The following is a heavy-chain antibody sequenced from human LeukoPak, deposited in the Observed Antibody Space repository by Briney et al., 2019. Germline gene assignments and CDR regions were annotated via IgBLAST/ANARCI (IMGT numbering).Heavy chain of an antibody. Sequence: PSETLSLTCAVYGGSFSGYYWSWIRQPLGKGLEWIGEINHSGSTNYNPSLKSRVTISVDTSKNQFSLKLSSVTAADTAVYYCARGLDTAMVRVFDYWGQGTLITVSS. CDR2: INHSGST. J-gene: IGHJ4*02. CDR1: GGSFSGYY. V-gene: IGHV4-34*01. CDR3: ARGLDTAMVRVFDY. D-gene: IGHD5-18*01.